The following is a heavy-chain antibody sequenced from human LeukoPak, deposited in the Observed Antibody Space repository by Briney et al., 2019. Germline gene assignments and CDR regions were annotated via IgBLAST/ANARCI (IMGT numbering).Heavy chain of an antibody. Sequence: SETLSLTCTVSGASISSSRDYWVWIRQPPGKVLEWIGSIYYSGTTYYNPSLKSRVTISVDTSKNQFSLKLNSVTAADTAVYYCARDRLRWPKIDYWGQGTLVTVSS. CDR2: IYYSGTT. J-gene: IGHJ4*02. CDR1: GASISSSRDY. V-gene: IGHV4-39*07. D-gene: IGHD4-23*01. CDR3: ARDRLRWPKIDY.